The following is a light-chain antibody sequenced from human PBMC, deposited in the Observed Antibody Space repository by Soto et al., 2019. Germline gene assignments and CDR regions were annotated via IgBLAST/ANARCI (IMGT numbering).Light chain of an antibody. CDR1: QSVGRS. CDR3: QHRANWPPT. J-gene: IGKJ4*01. Sequence: EIVLTQSPATLSLSPGERATLSCRASQSVGRSLAWYQQKPGQAPRLLIYDTSNRATGIPTRFSGSGSGTDFTLTISSLEPEDFAVYYCQHRANWPPTFGGGAKVDIK. CDR2: DTS. V-gene: IGKV3-11*01.